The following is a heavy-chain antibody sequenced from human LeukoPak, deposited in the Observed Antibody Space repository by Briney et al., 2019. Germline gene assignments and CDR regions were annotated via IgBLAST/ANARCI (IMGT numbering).Heavy chain of an antibody. J-gene: IGHJ3*02. CDR2: INHSGST. CDR1: GGSFSGYY. Sequence: ETLSLTCAVYGGSFSGYYWSWIRQPPGKGLEWIGEINHSGSTNYNPSLKSRVTISVDTSKNQFSLKLSSVTAADTAVYYCARGYYDSSGYPDTFDIWGQGTMVTVSS. CDR3: ARGYYDSSGYPDTFDI. D-gene: IGHD3-22*01. V-gene: IGHV4-34*01.